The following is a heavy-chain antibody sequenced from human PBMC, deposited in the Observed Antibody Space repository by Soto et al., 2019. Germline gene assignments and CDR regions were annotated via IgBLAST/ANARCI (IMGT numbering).Heavy chain of an antibody. Sequence: QVQLQESGPGLVKPSEALSLTCTVSGDSLTYYYWSWIRQPPGKGLEWIGYIYYTGHTNYNPSLKTRATISVDTSRNQFSLKVTSVTSADTAVYYCARGPMVATHWFDSWGQGALVSVSS. CDR1: GDSLTYYY. J-gene: IGHJ5*01. CDR2: IYYTGHT. V-gene: IGHV4-59*01. CDR3: ARGPMVATHWFDS. D-gene: IGHD2-15*01.